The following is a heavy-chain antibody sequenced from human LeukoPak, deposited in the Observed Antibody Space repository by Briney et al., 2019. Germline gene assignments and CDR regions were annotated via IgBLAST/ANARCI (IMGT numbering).Heavy chain of an antibody. Sequence: PSETLSLTCTVSGGSISSYYRSWIRQPPGKGLEWIGYIYTSGSTNYNPSLKSRVTISVDTSKNQFSLKLSSVTAADTAVYYCARRTFRWFDPWGQGTLVTVSS. CDR3: ARRTFRWFDP. CDR1: GGSISSYY. J-gene: IGHJ5*02. V-gene: IGHV4-4*09. D-gene: IGHD2/OR15-2a*01. CDR2: IYTSGST.